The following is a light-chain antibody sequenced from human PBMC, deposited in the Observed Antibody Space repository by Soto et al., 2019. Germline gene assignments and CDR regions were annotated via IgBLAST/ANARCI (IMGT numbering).Light chain of an antibody. V-gene: IGKV3D-11*01. CDR3: QQYHIYSGT. CDR2: LTS. Sequence: EIVLTQCPATRSSFPGDRVTLSCRASQAVNTRLAWYQHKPGQAPRLLIYLTSNRAAGIPARFSGSGSGTEFTLTINSLQPDDFATYYCQQYHIYSGTFGQGTKVDIK. CDR1: QAVNTR. J-gene: IGKJ1*01.